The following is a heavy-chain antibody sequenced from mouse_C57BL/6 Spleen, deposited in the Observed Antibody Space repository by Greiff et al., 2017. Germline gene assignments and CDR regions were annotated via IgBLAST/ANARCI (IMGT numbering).Heavy chain of an antibody. Sequence: VKLMESGAELVKPGASVKLSCKASGYTFTSYWMQWVKQRPGQGLEWIGEIDPSDSYTNYNQKFKGKATLTVDTPSSTAYMQLSSLTSEDSAVYYCARKGGYYDYYAMDYWGQGTSVTVSS. V-gene: IGHV1-50*01. CDR3: ARKGGYYDYYAMDY. CDR2: IDPSDSYT. D-gene: IGHD2-3*01. J-gene: IGHJ4*01. CDR1: GYTFTSYW.